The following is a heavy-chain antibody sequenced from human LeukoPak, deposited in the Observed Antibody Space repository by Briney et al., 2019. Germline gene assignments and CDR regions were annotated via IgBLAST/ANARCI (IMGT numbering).Heavy chain of an antibody. V-gene: IGHV3-30*18. Sequence: GGSLRLSCAASGFTFSNFGMHWVRQAPGKGLEWVAIISYDGTNNNYADSVKGRFTISRDNSKNTLYLQMNSLRAGDTAVYYCAKERRETVVGTVYFQHWGQGTLVTVSS. CDR2: ISYDGTNN. CDR3: AKERRETVVGTVYFQH. CDR1: GFTFSNFG. J-gene: IGHJ1*01. D-gene: IGHD6-19*01.